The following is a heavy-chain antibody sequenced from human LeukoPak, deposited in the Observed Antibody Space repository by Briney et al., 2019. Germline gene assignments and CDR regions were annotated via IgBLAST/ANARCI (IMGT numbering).Heavy chain of an antibody. CDR1: GFTFSTYN. CDR2: ISSSGTYI. CDR3: ARDRVGDY. Sequence: GGSLRLSCAASGFTFSTYNMNWVRQAPGKGLEWVSSISSSGTYIYYADSVRGRFTLSRDKAKNSLYLQMNSLRAEDTAVYYCARDRVGDYWGQGTLVTVS. J-gene: IGHJ4*02. V-gene: IGHV3-21*01.